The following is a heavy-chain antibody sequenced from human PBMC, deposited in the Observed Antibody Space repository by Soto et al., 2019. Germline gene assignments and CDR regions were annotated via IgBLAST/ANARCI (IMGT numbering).Heavy chain of an antibody. Sequence: QVQLVESGGGVVQPGRSLRLSCVASGFTFSDYGMNWVRQVPGKGLEWVAVIWHDGSKEYYADSVKGRFTISRENSRKTLYLQMDNLRAEDTAVYYCEAANYDSSGFYGNHWGQGALVTVSS. CDR2: IWHDGSKE. CDR3: EAANYDSSGFYGNH. V-gene: IGHV3-33*01. D-gene: IGHD6-19*01. CDR1: GFTFSDYG. J-gene: IGHJ5*02.